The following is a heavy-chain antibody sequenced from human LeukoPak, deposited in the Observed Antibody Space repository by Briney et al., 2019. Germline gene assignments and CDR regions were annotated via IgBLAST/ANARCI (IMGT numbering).Heavy chain of an antibody. D-gene: IGHD2-2*01. CDR1: GYSISSGYY. CDR3: ARQKGCSPQPTDAFDI. CDR2: IYHSGST. Sequence: PSETLSLTCAVFGYSISSGYYWGWIRQPPGKGLEWIGSIYHSGSTYYNPSLKSRVTISVDTSKNQFSLKLSSVTAADTAVYYCARQKGCSPQPTDAFDIWGQGTMVTVSS. V-gene: IGHV4-38-2*01. J-gene: IGHJ3*02.